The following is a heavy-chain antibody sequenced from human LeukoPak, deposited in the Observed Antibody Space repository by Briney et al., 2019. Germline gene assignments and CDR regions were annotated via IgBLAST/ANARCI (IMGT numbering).Heavy chain of an antibody. CDR3: ASVPLRGDAFDI. D-gene: IGHD3-16*01. J-gene: IGHJ3*02. CDR1: GFTFSSYA. CDR2: INQHGGDK. Sequence: GGSLRLSCAASGFTFSSYAMSWVRQAPGKGLEWVANINQHGGDKNYLDSVKGRFTISRDNAQNSLYPQMNSLRAKDTAVYYCASVPLRGDAFDIWGQGTMVTVSS. V-gene: IGHV3-7*01.